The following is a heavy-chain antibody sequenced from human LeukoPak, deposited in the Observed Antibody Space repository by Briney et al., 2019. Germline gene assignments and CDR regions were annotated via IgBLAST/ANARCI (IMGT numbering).Heavy chain of an antibody. CDR2: ISSNGDNT. CDR1: GFTFSSYS. J-gene: IGHJ4*02. D-gene: IGHD6-19*01. V-gene: IGHV3-64*01. Sequence: GGSLRLSCAASGFTFSSYSMHWVRQAPGKGLEYVSAISSNGDNTYYANSVKGRFTISRDNSKNTLYLQMGSLRAEDMAVYYCARGGSSGLDYWGQGTLVTVSS. CDR3: ARGGSSGLDY.